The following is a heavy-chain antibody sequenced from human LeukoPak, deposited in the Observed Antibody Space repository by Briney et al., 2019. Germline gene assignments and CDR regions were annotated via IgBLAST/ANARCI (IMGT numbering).Heavy chain of an antibody. J-gene: IGHJ4*02. V-gene: IGHV4-38-2*02. CDR2: IYHSGST. Sequence: SETLSLTCTVSGYSISSGYYWGWIRQPPEQGLEWIGSIYHSGSTYYNPSLKSRVTILVDTSKNQFSLKLSSVTAADTAVYYCARDIGYCSSTSCYARGNFDYWGQGTLVTVSS. D-gene: IGHD2-2*01. CDR1: GYSISSGYY. CDR3: ARDIGYCSSTSCYARGNFDY.